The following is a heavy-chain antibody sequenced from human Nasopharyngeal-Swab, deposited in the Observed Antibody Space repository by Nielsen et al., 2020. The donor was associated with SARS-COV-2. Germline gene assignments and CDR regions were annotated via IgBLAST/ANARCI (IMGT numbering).Heavy chain of an antibody. J-gene: IGHJ4*02. CDR3: AGNVLDDYSIDY. CDR1: GFTFSSYG. CDR2: IWYDGSNK. Sequence: GESLKISCAASGFTFSSYGMHWVRQAPGKGLEWVAVIWYDGSNKYYADSVKGRFTISRDNSKNTLYLQMNSLRAEDTAVYYCAGNVLDDYSIDYWGQGTLVTVSS. V-gene: IGHV3-33*01. D-gene: IGHD4-11*01.